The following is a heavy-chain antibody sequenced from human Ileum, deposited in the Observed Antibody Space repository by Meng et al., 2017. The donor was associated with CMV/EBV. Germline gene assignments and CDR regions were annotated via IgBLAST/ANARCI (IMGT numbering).Heavy chain of an antibody. Sequence: GESLKISCAASGFTFSNYAVHWVRQAPGKGLEWVAVISSDGRNKDYGDSVKGRFTISRDNSKNTVYLLMNSLGAEDTAVFYCVRSLGYSAYPFDYWGPGLLVTVSS. J-gene: IGHJ4*02. CDR3: VRSLGYSAYPFDY. D-gene: IGHD3-16*01. V-gene: IGHV3-30*04. CDR1: GFTFSNYA. CDR2: ISSDGRNK.